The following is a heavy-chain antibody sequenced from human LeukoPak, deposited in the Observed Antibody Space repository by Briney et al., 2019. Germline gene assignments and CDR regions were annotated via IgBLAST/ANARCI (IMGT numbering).Heavy chain of an antibody. CDR1: GGSIGSSSYH. V-gene: IGHV4-39*01. J-gene: IGHJ4*02. CDR2: IYYTGST. CDR3: ARWAMAAADY. Sequence: NASETLSLTCTVSGGSIGSSSYHWGWIRQPPGKGLEWIGTIYYTGSTYYNPSLKSRVTISVDTSKNQFSLKLTSVTAADTAVSYCARWAMAAADYWGQGTLVTVSS. D-gene: IGHD6-13*01.